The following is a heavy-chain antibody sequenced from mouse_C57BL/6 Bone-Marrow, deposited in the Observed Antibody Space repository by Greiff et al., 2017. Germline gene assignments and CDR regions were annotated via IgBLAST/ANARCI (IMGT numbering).Heavy chain of an antibody. CDR2: IDPSDSYT. V-gene: IGHV1-50*01. J-gene: IGHJ4*01. D-gene: IGHD1-1*01. CDR1: GYTFTSYW. Sequence: VQLQQPGAELVKPGASVKLSCKASGYTFTSYWMQWVKQRPGQGLEWIGEIDPSDSYTNYNQKFKGKATLTVYTSSSTAYMQLSSLTSEDSAVYYCARALYYGSTYYARDYWGQGTSVTVSS. CDR3: ARALYYGSTYYARDY.